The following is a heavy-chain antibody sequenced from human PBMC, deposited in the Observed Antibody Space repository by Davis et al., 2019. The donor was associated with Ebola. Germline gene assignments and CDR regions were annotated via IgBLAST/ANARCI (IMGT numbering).Heavy chain of an antibody. V-gene: IGHV1-58*01. CDR1: GFTFTSSA. Sequence: AASVKVSCKASGFTFTSSAVQWVRQARGQRLEWLGWIVVGSGNANYAQKFQERVTITRDMSTSTAYMELSSLRPEDTAVYYCAADPHYYYYYGMDVWGQGTTVTVSS. CDR3: AADPHYYYYYGMDV. J-gene: IGHJ6*02. CDR2: IVVGSGNA.